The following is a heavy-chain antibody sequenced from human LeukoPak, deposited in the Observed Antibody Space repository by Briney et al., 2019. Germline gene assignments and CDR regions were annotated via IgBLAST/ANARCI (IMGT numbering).Heavy chain of an antibody. J-gene: IGHJ6*02. D-gene: IGHD3-10*01. CDR1: GGSISSDSCS. V-gene: IGHV4-31*03. CDR2: IFYSGST. CDR3: ARDQAIRGVPLFSGMGV. Sequence: ASQTLSLTCTVSGGSISSDSCSWTWIRQHPGKGLEWIGYIFYSGSTYYNPSLTSRLTISLDTSKNQFSLRLTSVTAADTAVYYCARDQAIRGVPLFSGMGVWGQGTTVTVSS.